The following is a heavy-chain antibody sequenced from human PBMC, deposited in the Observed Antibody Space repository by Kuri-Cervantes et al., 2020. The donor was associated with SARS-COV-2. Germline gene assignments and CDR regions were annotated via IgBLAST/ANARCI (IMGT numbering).Heavy chain of an antibody. V-gene: IGHV4-61*02. CDR2: IYTSGST. CDR1: GGSISSGSYY. D-gene: IGHD3-3*01. Sequence: LRLSCTASGGSISSGSYYWSWIRQPAGKGLEWIGRIYTSGSTNYNPSLKSRVTISVDTSKNQFSLKLSSVTAADTAVYYCARGFRPILGKFDPWGQGTLVTVSS. J-gene: IGHJ5*02. CDR3: ARGFRPILGKFDP.